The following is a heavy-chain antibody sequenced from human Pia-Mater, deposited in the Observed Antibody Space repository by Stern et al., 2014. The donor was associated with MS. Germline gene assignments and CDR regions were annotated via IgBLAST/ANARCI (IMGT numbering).Heavy chain of an antibody. CDR2: IYWDDDK. CDR1: GFSVTSIGVG. J-gene: IGHJ4*02. D-gene: IGHD1-20*01. CDR3: AHSPITGGGLRFDY. V-gene: IGHV2-5*05. Sequence: QITLKESGPTVVKPTETLTLTCTLSGFSVTSIGVGVGWIRLPPGKALEWLSLIYWDDDKRYGPSLKSRLTITKDTAKNQVVLTMTNMGPGDTGTYFCAHSPITGGGLRFDYWGQGTQVTVSS.